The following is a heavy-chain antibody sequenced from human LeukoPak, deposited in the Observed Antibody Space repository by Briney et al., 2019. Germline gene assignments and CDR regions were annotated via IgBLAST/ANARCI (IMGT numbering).Heavy chain of an antibody. CDR2: ISAYNGDT. CDR1: GYTFTSYG. Sequence: ASVKVSCKASGYTFTSYGISWVRQAPGQGLEWMGWISAYNGDTNYGQNLQGRVTMTTDTSTSTVYMELRSLRSDDTAVYYCARASQRLGDSDYWGQGTLVTISS. V-gene: IGHV1-18*01. CDR3: ARASQRLGDSDY. J-gene: IGHJ4*02. D-gene: IGHD6-25*01.